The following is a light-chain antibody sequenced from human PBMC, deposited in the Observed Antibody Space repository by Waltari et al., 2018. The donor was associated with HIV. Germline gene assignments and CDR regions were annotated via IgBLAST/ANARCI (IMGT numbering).Light chain of an antibody. CDR2: GAS. V-gene: IGKV3-20*01. CDR3: PQYNSSPLT. J-gene: IGKJ4*01. CDR1: QSVRNNF. Sequence: EIVLTQSPGTLSFSPGERATLSCRASQSVRNNFIALYLQKPGQAPRLLILGASSKATCIPDRVHGSWFGTGFTLTISRLEPEGSAVYFCPQYNSSPLTVGGGTKVGI.